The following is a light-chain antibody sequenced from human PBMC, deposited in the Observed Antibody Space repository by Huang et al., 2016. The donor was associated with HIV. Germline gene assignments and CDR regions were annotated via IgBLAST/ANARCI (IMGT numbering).Light chain of an antibody. J-gene: IGKJ2*01. CDR2: DAS. CDR3: QQRSNWYT. CDR1: QSVNSY. Sequence: EIVLTQSPATLSSSPGERATLSCRASQSVNSYLAWYQQKPGQAPRLLIYDASNRATGIPARFSGSGSGTDFTLTISSLEPEDFAVYYCQQRSNWYTFGQGTKLEIK. V-gene: IGKV3-11*01.